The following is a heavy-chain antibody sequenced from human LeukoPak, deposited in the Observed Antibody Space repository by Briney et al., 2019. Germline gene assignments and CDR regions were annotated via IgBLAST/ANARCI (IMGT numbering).Heavy chain of an antibody. V-gene: IGHV4-4*07. CDR2: INTSGST. Sequence: SETLSLTCTVSGDSISGYYWSWIRQFAGKGLEWIGRINTSGSTNYKPSLKSRVTMSVDTSKNQFPLKLSPVTPADTAVYYCARDRSYGPDHWGQGTLVTVSS. CDR3: ARDRSYGPDH. J-gene: IGHJ4*02. D-gene: IGHD5-18*01. CDR1: GDSISGYY.